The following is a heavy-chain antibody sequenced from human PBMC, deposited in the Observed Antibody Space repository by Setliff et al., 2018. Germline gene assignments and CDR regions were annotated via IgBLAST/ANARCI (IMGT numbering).Heavy chain of an antibody. CDR1: GASLNSGTYY. J-gene: IGHJ4*02. V-gene: IGHV4-39*01. CDR3: ARTGTYRYFDY. D-gene: IGHD1-1*01. CDR2: IYYRGDT. Sequence: PSETLSLTCTVSGASLNSGTYYWGWIRQPPGKGLEWIGRIYYRGDTYYNPSLKGRLTISVDTAQNQFSLRLTSVTAADTAVYYCARTGTYRYFDYWGQGALGTVS.